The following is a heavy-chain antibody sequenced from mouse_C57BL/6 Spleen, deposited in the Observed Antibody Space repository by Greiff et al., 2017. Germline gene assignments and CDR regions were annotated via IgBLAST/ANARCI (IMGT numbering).Heavy chain of an antibody. D-gene: IGHD2-1*01. V-gene: IGHV5-4*01. CDR3: ARDGNGNYLGYFDY. Sequence: EVMLVESGGGLVKPGGSLKLSCAASGFTFSSYAMSWVRQTPEKRLEWVATISDGGSYTYYPDNVKGRFTISRDNAKNNLYLQMSHLKSEDTAMYYCARDGNGNYLGYFDYWGQGTTLTVSS. CDR2: ISDGGSYT. CDR1: GFTFSSYA. J-gene: IGHJ2*01.